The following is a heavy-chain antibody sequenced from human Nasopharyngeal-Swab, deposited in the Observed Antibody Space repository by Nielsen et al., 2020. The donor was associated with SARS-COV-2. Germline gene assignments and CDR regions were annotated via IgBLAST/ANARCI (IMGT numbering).Heavy chain of an antibody. V-gene: IGHV3-30*02. CDR3: AKDLFTPLDY. CDR2: IRYDGSNK. Sequence: WIRQPPGKGLEWVAFIRYDGSNKYYADFVKGRFTISRDNSKNTLYLQMNSLRAEDTAVYYCAKDLFTPLDYWGQGTLVTVSS. D-gene: IGHD2-21*01. J-gene: IGHJ4*02.